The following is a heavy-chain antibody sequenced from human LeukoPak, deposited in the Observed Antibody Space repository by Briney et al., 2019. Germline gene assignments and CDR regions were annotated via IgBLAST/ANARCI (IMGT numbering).Heavy chain of an antibody. J-gene: IGHJ4*02. V-gene: IGHV3-7*04. D-gene: IGHD3-9*01. Sequence: GGSLRLSCAASGFTFSSYWMSWVRQAPGKGLEWVATIKNDGSEKNYVDSVKGRFTISRDNAKNSLYLQMSGLRAEDTAVYFCATADWFSFDFWGQGTLLTVSS. CDR1: GFTFSSYW. CDR3: ATADWFSFDF. CDR2: IKNDGSEK.